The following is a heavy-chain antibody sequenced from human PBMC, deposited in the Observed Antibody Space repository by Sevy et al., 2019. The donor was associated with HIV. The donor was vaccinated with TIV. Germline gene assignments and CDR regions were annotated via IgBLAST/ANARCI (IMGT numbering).Heavy chain of an antibody. CDR3: AREGCTKPHDY. D-gene: IGHD2-8*01. CDR2: LSFGCGEI. Sequence: GGSLRLSCAASGFTFSKYSMSWVRQPPGKGLEWVSTLSFGCGEINYADYVKGRFTISRDNSKSSVYLQMNNLRPEETAVYYCAREGCTKPHDYWGQGTLVTVSS. V-gene: IGHV3-23*01. J-gene: IGHJ4*02. CDR1: GFTFSKYS.